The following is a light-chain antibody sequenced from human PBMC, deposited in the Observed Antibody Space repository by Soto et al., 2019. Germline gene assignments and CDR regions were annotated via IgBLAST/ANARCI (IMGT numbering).Light chain of an antibody. CDR2: GNS. CDR1: SSNIGAGYD. CDR3: QYYDTSLRV. V-gene: IGLV1-40*01. Sequence: QSVLTQPPSVSGAPGQRVTISCTGSSSNIGAGYDVHWYQQLPGTAPKLLIYGNSNRPSGVPDRFSGSKSGTSASLAITELQAEDEADYYCQYYDTSLRVFGTGTKLTVL. J-gene: IGLJ1*01.